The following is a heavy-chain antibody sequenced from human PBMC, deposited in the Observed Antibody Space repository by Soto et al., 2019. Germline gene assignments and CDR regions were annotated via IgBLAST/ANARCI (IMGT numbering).Heavy chain of an antibody. D-gene: IGHD2-2*01. CDR3: ASPRGPSINAPYYYYGMDV. Sequence: PSETLSLTCTVSGGSISSSSYYWGWIRQPPRKGLEWIGIIYYSGSTYYNPSLKSRVTISVDTSKNQFSLKLSSVTAADTAVYYCASPRGPSINAPYYYYGMDVWGQGTTVTVSS. J-gene: IGHJ6*02. V-gene: IGHV4-39*01. CDR1: GGSISSSSYY. CDR2: IYYSGST.